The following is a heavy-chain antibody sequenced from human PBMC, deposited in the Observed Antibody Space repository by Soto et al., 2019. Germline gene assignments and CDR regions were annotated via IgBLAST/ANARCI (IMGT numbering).Heavy chain of an antibody. J-gene: IGHJ5*02. V-gene: IGHV4-34*02. CDR1: GGSFSGYY. CDR3: ARSIAVAGAWCDP. D-gene: IGHD6-19*01. CDR2: INHSGST. Sequence: QVQLQKWGAGLLKPSETLSLTCAVYGGSFSGYYWSWIRQPPGKGLEWIGEINHSGSTNYNPSLKSRVTISVDTSKNQFSLKLSSVTAADTAVYYCARSIAVAGAWCDPWGQGTLVTVSS.